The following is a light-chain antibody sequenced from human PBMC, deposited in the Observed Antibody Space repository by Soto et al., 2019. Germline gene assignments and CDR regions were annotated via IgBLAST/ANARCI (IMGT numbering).Light chain of an antibody. J-gene: IGKJ1*01. CDR1: QSISVW. V-gene: IGKV1-5*01. CDR2: DAS. Sequence: DIQMTQSPSTLSASVGERVTITCRASQSISVWLDWYQQKTGKAPKLLMYDASSLESGVPSRSRGSGSGTEFTLTISSLQPDDFETYYCQQYNSYPWTFGQGTKVDIK. CDR3: QQYNSYPWT.